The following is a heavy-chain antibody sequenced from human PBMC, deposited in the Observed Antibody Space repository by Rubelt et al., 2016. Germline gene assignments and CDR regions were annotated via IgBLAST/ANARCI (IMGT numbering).Heavy chain of an antibody. CDR3: AAGEGYNDIDDY. Sequence: QVQLVQSGAEVKTPGASVKVSCRASGYTLTSYGISWVRQAPGPGLEWMGWISAYTGHTNYAQDLQGRVTMTTDTSTRRSSMELSSLGSADPAIYYCAAGEGYNDIDDYGGQGTLVIVSS. CDR2: ISAYTGHT. J-gene: IGHJ4*02. CDR1: GYTLTSYG. D-gene: IGHD5-24*01. V-gene: IGHV1-18*01.